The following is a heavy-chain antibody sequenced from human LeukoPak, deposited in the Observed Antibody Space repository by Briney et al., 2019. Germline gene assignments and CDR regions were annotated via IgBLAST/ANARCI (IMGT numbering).Heavy chain of an antibody. D-gene: IGHD3-3*01. V-gene: IGHV1-46*01. Sequence: GASVKVSCKASGYTFTSYYMHWVRQAPGQGLEWMGIINPSGGSTSYAQKFQGRVTMTRDTSTSTVYMELSSLRSEDTAVYYCARETGRFLEWLRNYYYGMDVWGQGTAVTVSS. CDR1: GYTFTSYY. CDR3: ARETGRFLEWLRNYYYGMDV. CDR2: INPSGGST. J-gene: IGHJ6*02.